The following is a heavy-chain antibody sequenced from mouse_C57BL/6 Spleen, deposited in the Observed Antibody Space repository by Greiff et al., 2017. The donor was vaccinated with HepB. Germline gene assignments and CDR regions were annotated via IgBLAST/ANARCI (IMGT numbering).Heavy chain of an antibody. Sequence: QVQLQQPGAELVKPGASVKVSCKASGYTFTSYWMHWVKQRPGQGLEWIGRIHPSDSDTNYNQKFKGKATLTVDKSSSTAYMQLSSLTYEDSAVYYCARSPFITTALDYWGQGTTLTVSS. CDR3: ARSPFITTALDY. CDR1: GYTFTSYW. CDR2: IHPSDSDT. J-gene: IGHJ2*01. V-gene: IGHV1-74*01. D-gene: IGHD1-1*01.